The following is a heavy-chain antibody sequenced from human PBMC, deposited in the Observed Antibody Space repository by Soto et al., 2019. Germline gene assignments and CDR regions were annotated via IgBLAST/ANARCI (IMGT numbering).Heavy chain of an antibody. CDR3: ARCPPSYCTSGRFDP. CDR1: GYSFSTYW. J-gene: IGHJ5*02. Sequence: GESLKISCKASGYSFSTYWIAWVRQMPWKGLEWMGIIYPGDSDTRYSPSFQGQVTISADKSISTAYLQWSSLKASDTAMYYCARCPPSYCTSGRFDPWGQGTLVTVSS. V-gene: IGHV5-51*01. CDR2: IYPGDSDT. D-gene: IGHD2-8*01.